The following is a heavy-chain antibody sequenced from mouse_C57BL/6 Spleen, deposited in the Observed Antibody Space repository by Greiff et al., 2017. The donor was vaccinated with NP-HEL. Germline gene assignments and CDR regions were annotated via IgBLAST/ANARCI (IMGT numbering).Heavy chain of an antibody. J-gene: IGHJ1*03. CDR3: ARHGLTGTGYFDV. CDR1: GFSLTSYG. D-gene: IGHD4-1*01. CDR2: IWSDGST. Sequence: QVQLQQSGPGLVAPSQSLSITCTVSGFSLTSYGVHWVRQPPGKGLEWLVVIWSDGSTTYNSALKSRLSISKDNSKSQVFLKMNSLQTDDTAMYYCARHGLTGTGYFDVWGTGTTVTVSS. V-gene: IGHV2-6-1*01.